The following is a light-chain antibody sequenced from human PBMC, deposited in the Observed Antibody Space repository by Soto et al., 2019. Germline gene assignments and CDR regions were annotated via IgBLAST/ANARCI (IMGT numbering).Light chain of an antibody. V-gene: IGKV3-20*01. CDR3: XXYGSSQT. Sequence: EIVLTQSPGTLSLSPGERATLSCRASQSVSSSYLAWYQQKPGQAPRLLIYGASSRATGIPDRFSGGGSGTXFTLTXXXXEPXXFXXXXXXXYGSSQTFGQGTKVEIK. J-gene: IGKJ1*01. CDR1: QSVSSSY. CDR2: GAS.